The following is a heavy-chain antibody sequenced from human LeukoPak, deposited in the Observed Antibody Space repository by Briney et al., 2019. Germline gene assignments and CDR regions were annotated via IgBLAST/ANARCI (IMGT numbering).Heavy chain of an antibody. J-gene: IGHJ4*02. D-gene: IGHD2-8*01. CDR1: GFTFSSYA. CDR3: ARGGYCTNGVCWDYYFDY. V-gene: IGHV3-23*01. CDR2: ISGSGGST. Sequence: GGSLRLSCAASGFTFSSYAMSWVRQAPGKGLEWVSAISGSGGSTYYADSVKGRFTISRDNSKNTLYLQMNSLRAEDTAVYYCARGGYCTNGVCWDYYFDYWGQGTLVTVSS.